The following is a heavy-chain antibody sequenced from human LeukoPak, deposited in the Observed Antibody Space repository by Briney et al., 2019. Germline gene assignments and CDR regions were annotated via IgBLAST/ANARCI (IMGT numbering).Heavy chain of an antibody. J-gene: IGHJ6*02. CDR2: IIPIFGIA. CDR1: GYTFTSYG. D-gene: IGHD2-2*01. Sequence: SVKVSCKASGYTFTSYGISWVRQAPGQGLEWMGRIIPIFGIANYAQKFQGRVTITADKSTSTAYMELSSLRSEDTAVYYCAGQFLCSSTSCYTRDYYYYGMDVWGQGTTVTVSS. CDR3: AGQFLCSSTSCYTRDYYYYGMDV. V-gene: IGHV1-69*04.